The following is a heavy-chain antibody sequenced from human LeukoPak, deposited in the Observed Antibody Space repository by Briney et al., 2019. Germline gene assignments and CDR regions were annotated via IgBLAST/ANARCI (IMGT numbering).Heavy chain of an antibody. Sequence: SQTLSLTCAVSGGSISSGGYSWSWIRQPPGKGLEWIGYIYHSGSTYYNPSLKSRVTISVDRSKDRFSLKLSSVTAADTAVYYCARTAGSIPDAFDIWGQGTMVTVSS. CDR3: ARTAGSIPDAFDI. CDR2: IYHSGST. V-gene: IGHV4-30-2*01. CDR1: GGSISSGGYS. D-gene: IGHD1-26*01. J-gene: IGHJ3*02.